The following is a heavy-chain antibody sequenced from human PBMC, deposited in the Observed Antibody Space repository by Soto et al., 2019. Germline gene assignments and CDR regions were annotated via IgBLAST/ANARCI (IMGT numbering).Heavy chain of an antibody. D-gene: IGHD7-27*01. J-gene: IGHJ4*02. CDR2: IYYSGST. V-gene: IGHV4-59*08. CDR3: ARRWGRTFDY. CDR1: GGSISSYY. Sequence: QVQLQESGPGLVKPSETLSLTCTVSGGSISSYYWSWIRQPPGKGLEWIGYIYYSGSTNYNPSLTSRVTTSVDTSKNQFSLKLGSVTAAATAVYYCARRWGRTFDYWGQGTLVTVSS.